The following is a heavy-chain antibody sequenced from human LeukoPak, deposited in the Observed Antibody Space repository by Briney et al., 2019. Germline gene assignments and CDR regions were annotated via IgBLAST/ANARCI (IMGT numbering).Heavy chain of an antibody. CDR3: ARGIVGVFGAFDI. V-gene: IGHV4-59*01. CDR2: IYYSGST. CDR1: GGSISSYY. D-gene: IGHD1-26*01. Sequence: SEILSLTCTVSGGSISSYYWSWIRQPPGKGLEWIGYIYYSGSTNYNPSLKSRVTISVDTSKNQFSLKLSSVTAADTAVYYCARGIVGVFGAFDIWGQGTMVTVSS. J-gene: IGHJ3*02.